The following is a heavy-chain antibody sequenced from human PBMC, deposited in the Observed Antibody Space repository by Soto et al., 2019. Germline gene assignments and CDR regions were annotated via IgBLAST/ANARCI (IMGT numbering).Heavy chain of an antibody. J-gene: IGHJ6*02. CDR3: AKRDDILTGFMAV. V-gene: IGHV3-23*01. Sequence: EVQLLESGGGLVQPGGSLRLSCAASGFTFSSYAMNWVRQAPGKGLEWVSAISGGGGSTYYADSVKGRFTISRDNSKNTLYLQMNSLRAEDTAVYYCAKRDDILTGFMAVWGQGTPVTVSS. CDR1: GFTFSSYA. D-gene: IGHD3-9*01. CDR2: ISGGGGST.